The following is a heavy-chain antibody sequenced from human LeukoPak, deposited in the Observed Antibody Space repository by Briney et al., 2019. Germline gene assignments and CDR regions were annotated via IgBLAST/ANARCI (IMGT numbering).Heavy chain of an antibody. CDR3: AREGPRGNSQFDY. CDR2: IWYDGSNK. D-gene: IGHD2/OR15-2a*01. Sequence: QSGRSLRLSCAASGFTFSSYGMHWVRQAPGKGLEWVALIWYDGSNKYYADSVKGRLTISRDNSKSTLYLQMNSLRAEDTAVYYCAREGPRGNSQFDYWGQGTLVTVSS. CDR1: GFTFSSYG. V-gene: IGHV3-33*01. J-gene: IGHJ4*02.